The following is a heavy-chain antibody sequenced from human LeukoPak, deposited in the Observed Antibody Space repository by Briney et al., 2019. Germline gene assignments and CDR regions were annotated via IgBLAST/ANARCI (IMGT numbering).Heavy chain of an antibody. CDR1: GYTFTGYY. CDR2: INANSGGT. Sequence: VASVKVSCKASGYTFTGYYMHWVRQAPGQGLEWMGWINANSGGTNYAQKFQGRVTITADKSTSTAYMELSSLRSEDTAVYYCARGHSGSYGRDWFDPWGQGTLVTVSS. J-gene: IGHJ5*02. CDR3: ARGHSGSYGRDWFDP. V-gene: IGHV1-2*02. D-gene: IGHD1-26*01.